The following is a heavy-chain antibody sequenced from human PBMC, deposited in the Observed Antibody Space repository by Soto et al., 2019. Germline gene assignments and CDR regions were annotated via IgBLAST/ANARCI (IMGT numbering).Heavy chain of an antibody. Sequence: EVQLVESGGGFVKPGGSLRLSCAASGFTFTSAWMNWVRQAPGKGLEWVARIVSRSDGGAIDYAEPVRGRFTISSDDSKNTLYLQMTSQKVEDTGIYFCTTGTKLNAGGQVSGAFDVWGQGTMVTASS. D-gene: IGHD6-25*01. CDR3: TTGTKLNAGGQVSGAFDV. CDR2: IVSRSDGGAI. J-gene: IGHJ3*01. V-gene: IGHV3-15*07. CDR1: GFTFTSAW.